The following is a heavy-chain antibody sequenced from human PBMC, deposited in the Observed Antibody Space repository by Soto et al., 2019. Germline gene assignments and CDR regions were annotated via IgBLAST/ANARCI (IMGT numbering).Heavy chain of an antibody. CDR3: ARDGWSMDTWNDPHFDY. D-gene: IGHD1-1*01. J-gene: IGHJ4*02. V-gene: IGHV1-18*01. CDR2: ISALTGET. CDR1: GYTFTSFG. Sequence: QVLLVQSGPELKRPGASVMLSCKASGYTFTSFGFSWVRQAPGQQGLEWVGWISALTGETKFAQRFQDRIDLTMDTETKTGYMELRSLTPDDTAVYFCARDGWSMDTWNDPHFDYWGRGTLVSVSP.